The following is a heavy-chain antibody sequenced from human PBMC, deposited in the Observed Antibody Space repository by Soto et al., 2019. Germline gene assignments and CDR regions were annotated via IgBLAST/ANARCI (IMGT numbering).Heavy chain of an antibody. CDR2: IIPIVDVT. V-gene: IGHV1-69*02. Sequence: QVQLVQSGAEVKKPGSSVKVSCRTSGGTFTTDAINWVRQAPGQGLQWMGRIIPIVDVTDYAQRFQGRVTITADKSTSTVYKDTSSLTSEYTALCYCTKKVDSALNNWFDPWGQGTLVSVSS. CDR3: TKKVDSALNNWFDP. D-gene: IGHD2-15*01. J-gene: IGHJ5*02. CDR1: GGTFTTDA.